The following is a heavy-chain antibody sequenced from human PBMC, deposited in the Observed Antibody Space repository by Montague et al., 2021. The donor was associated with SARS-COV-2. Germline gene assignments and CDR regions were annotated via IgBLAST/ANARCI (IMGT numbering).Heavy chain of an antibody. CDR3: ARRPLGYYYYGMDD. CDR1: GGSISSSNW. V-gene: IGHV4-4*02. CDR2: IYHSGST. Sequence: SETLSLTCAVSGGSISSSNWWSWVRQPPGKGLEWIGVIYHSGSTNYNPSLKSRVTISVDKSKNQFSLKLSSVTAADTAVYYCARRPLGYYYYGMDDWGQGTTVTVSS. J-gene: IGHJ6*02.